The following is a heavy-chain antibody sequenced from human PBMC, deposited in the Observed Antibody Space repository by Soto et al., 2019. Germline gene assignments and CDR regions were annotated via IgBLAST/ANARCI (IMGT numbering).Heavy chain of an antibody. V-gene: IGHV3-48*03. Sequence: VQLLESGGGLVQPGGSLRLSCAVSGFTFSSSEMYWVRQAPGKGLEWISYIHPSGQPIFYADSVKGRFTISRDNANNSLFLQMNSLRAEDTAVYYCARRASRWGQGTMVTVSS. CDR2: IHPSGQPI. CDR1: GFTFSSSE. CDR3: ARRASR. J-gene: IGHJ3*01. D-gene: IGHD1-26*01.